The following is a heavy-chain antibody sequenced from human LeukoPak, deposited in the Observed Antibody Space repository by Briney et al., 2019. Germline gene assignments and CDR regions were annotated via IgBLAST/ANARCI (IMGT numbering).Heavy chain of an antibody. Sequence: GGSLRLSCAASGFTFSSYAMSWVRQAPGKGLEWVSAISGSGGSTYYADSVKGRFTISRDNSKNTLYLQMNSLRAEDTAVYYCVKNRCSGGSCYLLDWFDPWGQGTLVTVSS. V-gene: IGHV3-23*01. D-gene: IGHD2-15*01. J-gene: IGHJ5*02. CDR1: GFTFSSYA. CDR3: VKNRCSGGSCYLLDWFDP. CDR2: ISGSGGST.